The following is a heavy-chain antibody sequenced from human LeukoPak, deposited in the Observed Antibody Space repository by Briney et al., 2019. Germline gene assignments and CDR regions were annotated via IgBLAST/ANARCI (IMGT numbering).Heavy chain of an antibody. CDR3: ARTETPRRYYYDSSGYYLYYGMDV. CDR1: GGSISSYY. D-gene: IGHD3-22*01. CDR2: IYYSGST. J-gene: IGHJ6*02. Sequence: SETLSLTCTVSGGSISSYYWSWIRQPPGKGLEWIGYIYYSGSTNYNPSLKSRVTISVDTSKNQFSLKLSSVTAADTAVYYCARTETPRRYYYDSSGYYLYYGMDVWGQGTTVTVSS. V-gene: IGHV4-59*08.